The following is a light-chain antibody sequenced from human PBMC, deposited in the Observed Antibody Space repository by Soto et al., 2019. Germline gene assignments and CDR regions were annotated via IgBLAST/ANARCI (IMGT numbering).Light chain of an antibody. CDR1: RTDVDGYDY. Sequence: QSALTQPASVSGSPGQSIAISCPGVRTDVDGYDYVSWYQKHPGQAPQLIIYDVYTRPSGVSHRFSGSKSGDTASLTISGLQAEDEADYYCTSYTSSTPFYVFGTGTKVTVL. CDR3: TSYTSSTPFYV. CDR2: DVY. V-gene: IGLV2-14*03. J-gene: IGLJ1*01.